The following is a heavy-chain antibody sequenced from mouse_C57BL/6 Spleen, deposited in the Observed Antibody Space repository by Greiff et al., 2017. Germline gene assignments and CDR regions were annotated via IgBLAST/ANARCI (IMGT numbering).Heavy chain of an antibody. V-gene: IGHV5-17*01. D-gene: IGHD4-1*01. CDR3: ARPLGPGAFDY. CDR1: GFTFSDYG. CDR2: ISSGSSTI. Sequence: EVQGVESGGGLVKPGGSLKLSCAASGFTFSDYGMHWVRQAPEKGLEWVAYISSGSSTIYYADTVKGRFTISRDNAKNTLFLQMTRLRSEDAGMYYGARPLGPGAFDYWGQGTTLTVSS. J-gene: IGHJ2*01.